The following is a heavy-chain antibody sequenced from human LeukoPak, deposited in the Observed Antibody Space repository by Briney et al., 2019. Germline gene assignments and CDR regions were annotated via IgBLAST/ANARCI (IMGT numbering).Heavy chain of an antibody. Sequence: GGSLRLSCAASGFNFRSYGMHWVRQAPGKGLEWVAFIRYDGSNTYYAESVKGRFTISRDNSKNTLYLQMNSLRAEDTAVYFCGKDQGYYDSSGYQYYYDYWGQGALVTVSS. CDR3: GKDQGYYDSSGYQYYYDY. V-gene: IGHV3-30*02. J-gene: IGHJ4*02. D-gene: IGHD3-22*01. CDR1: GFNFRSYG. CDR2: IRYDGSNT.